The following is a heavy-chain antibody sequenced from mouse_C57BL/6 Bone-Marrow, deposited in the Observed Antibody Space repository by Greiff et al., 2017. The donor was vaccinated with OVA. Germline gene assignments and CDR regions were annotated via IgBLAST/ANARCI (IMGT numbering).Heavy chain of an antibody. V-gene: IGHV1-26*01. CDR1: GYTFTDYY. J-gene: IGHJ3*01. Sequence: EVQLQQSGPELVKPGASVKISCKASGYTFTDYYMNWVKQSHGKSLEWIGDINPNNGGTSYNQKFTGKATLTVDKSSSTAYMELRSLTSEDSAVYYCARWCNYPFAYWGQGTLVTVSA. CDR3: ARWCNYPFAY. CDR2: INPNNGGT. D-gene: IGHD2-1*01.